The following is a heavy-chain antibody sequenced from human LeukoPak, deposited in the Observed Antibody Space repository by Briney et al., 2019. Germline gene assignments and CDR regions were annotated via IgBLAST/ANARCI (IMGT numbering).Heavy chain of an antibody. CDR1: GGSISSGDYY. Sequence: YPSQTLSLTCTVSGGSISSGDYYWSWIRQPAGKGLEWIGRIYSSGSTNCSPSLTSRVTMAVDTSKNQFSLKLTSVTAADTAVYYCARDLWFGAYYYYMDIWGKGTMVTVSS. CDR2: IYSSGST. D-gene: IGHD3-10*01. CDR3: ARDLWFGAYYYYMDI. J-gene: IGHJ6*03. V-gene: IGHV4-61*02.